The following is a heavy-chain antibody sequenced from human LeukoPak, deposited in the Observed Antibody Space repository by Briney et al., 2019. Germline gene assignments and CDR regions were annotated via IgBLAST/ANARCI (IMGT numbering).Heavy chain of an antibody. J-gene: IGHJ4*02. D-gene: IGHD3-16*01. CDR3: AKDRKLGD. CDR1: GFTVSSSA. Sequence: GGSLRPSCAASGFTVSSSAMNWARQARGQGLEWVSAISGSGGFTYYADSVLGRFTISRDNSNNTLYLQMNSLRAEDTAVYYCAKDRKLGDWGQGTLVTVSS. V-gene: IGHV3-23*01. CDR2: ISGSGGFT.